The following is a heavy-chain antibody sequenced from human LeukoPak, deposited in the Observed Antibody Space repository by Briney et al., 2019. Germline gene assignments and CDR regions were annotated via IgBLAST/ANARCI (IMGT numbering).Heavy chain of an antibody. CDR1: GFTFSDYA. V-gene: IGHV3-23*01. CDR2: LGGGGGDT. CDR3: ARSQPSVRRFDY. J-gene: IGHJ4*02. D-gene: IGHD2-2*01. Sequence: HPGGSLRLSCAASGFTFSDYAMFWVRQAPGKGLQWVSALGGGGGDTYYADSVKGRFTISRDNSANMVYLQMNSLRAEDTAVYYYARSQPSVRRFDYWGQGTLVTVSS.